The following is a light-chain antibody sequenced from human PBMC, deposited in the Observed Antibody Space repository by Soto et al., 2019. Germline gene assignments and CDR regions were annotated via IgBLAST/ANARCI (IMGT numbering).Light chain of an antibody. Sequence: DIQMTQSPSTLSASVGDRVTITCRASQSISSWLAWYQQKPGKAPKLLIYKASSLESGVPSRFSGSGSGTESTLTVSSLQPDDFATYYCQQYNSYALTFGGGTNVEIK. CDR2: KAS. J-gene: IGKJ4*01. V-gene: IGKV1-5*03. CDR1: QSISSW. CDR3: QQYNSYALT.